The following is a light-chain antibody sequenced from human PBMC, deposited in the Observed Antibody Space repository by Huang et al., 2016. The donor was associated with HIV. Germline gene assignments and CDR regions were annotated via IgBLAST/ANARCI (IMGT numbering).Light chain of an antibody. Sequence: DIVMTQSPGSLAVSLGERATINCKSSQSVLYSSNNKNYLVWYQQKPGQPPKLLIYWASTRESGVPDRFSGSGSGTDFTLTISSLQAEDVTVYYCQQYYSAPLTFGGGTKVEIK. V-gene: IGKV4-1*01. CDR2: WAS. CDR3: QQYYSAPLT. J-gene: IGKJ4*01. CDR1: QSVLYSSNNKNY.